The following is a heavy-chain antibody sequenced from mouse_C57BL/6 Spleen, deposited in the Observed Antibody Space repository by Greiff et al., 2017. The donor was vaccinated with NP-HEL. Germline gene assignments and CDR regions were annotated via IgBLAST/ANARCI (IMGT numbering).Heavy chain of an antibody. D-gene: IGHD2-3*01. Sequence: VKLQQPGAELVMPGASVKLSCKASGYTFTSYWMHWVKQRPGQGLEWIGEIDPSDSYTNYNQKFKGKSTLTVDKSSSTAYMQLSSLTSEDSAVYYCARNDGGSDTAMDYWGQGTSVTVSS. V-gene: IGHV1-69*01. J-gene: IGHJ4*01. CDR2: IDPSDSYT. CDR3: ARNDGGSDTAMDY. CDR1: GYTFTSYW.